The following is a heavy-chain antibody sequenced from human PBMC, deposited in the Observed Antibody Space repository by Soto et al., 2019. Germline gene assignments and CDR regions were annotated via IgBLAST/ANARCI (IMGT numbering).Heavy chain of an antibody. CDR1: GGSISSSGYY. CDR3: AREGGRYCTGGSCQVDY. V-gene: IGHV4-39*02. CDR2: IYYSGNT. J-gene: IGHJ4*02. Sequence: SETLSLTCTVSGGSISSSGYYWGWIRQPPGKGLEWIGSIYYSGNTYYTPSLKSRVTISVDTSKNQFSLKLSSVTAADTAVYYCAREGGRYCTGGSCQVDYWGLGTLVTVSS. D-gene: IGHD2-15*01.